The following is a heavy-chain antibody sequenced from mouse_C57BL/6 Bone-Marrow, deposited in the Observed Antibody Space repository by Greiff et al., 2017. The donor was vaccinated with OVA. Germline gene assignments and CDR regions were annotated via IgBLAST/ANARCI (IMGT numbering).Heavy chain of an antibody. V-gene: IGHV1-18*01. Sequence: VQLQQSGPELAKPGASVKIPCTASGYTFTDYNMDWVKQSHGKSLEWIGDIISNNGGTIYNQKFKGKPTLTVDKSSSTAYMELRSLTSEDTAVDYCARWGYYDDDGGAWFAYWGQGTLVTVSA. D-gene: IGHD2-4*01. CDR1: GYTFTDYN. CDR3: ARWGYYDDDGGAWFAY. J-gene: IGHJ3*01. CDR2: IISNNGGT.